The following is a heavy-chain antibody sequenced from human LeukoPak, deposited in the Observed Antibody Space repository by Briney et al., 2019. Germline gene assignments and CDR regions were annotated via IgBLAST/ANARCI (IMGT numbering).Heavy chain of an antibody. V-gene: IGHV4-59*12. D-gene: IGHD2-15*01. J-gene: IGHJ4*02. CDR2: IYYSGST. CDR1: GGSISSYY. CDR3: ARETPKYCSGGSCYLRLDY. Sequence: SETLSLTCTVSGGSISSYYWSWIRQPPGKGLEWIGYIYYSGSTNYNPSLKSRVTISVDTSKNQFSLKLSSVTAADTAVYYCARETPKYCSGGSCYLRLDYWGQGTLVTVSS.